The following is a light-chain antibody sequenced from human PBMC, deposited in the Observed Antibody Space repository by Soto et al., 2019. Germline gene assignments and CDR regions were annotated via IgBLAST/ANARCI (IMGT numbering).Light chain of an antibody. CDR2: AAS. CDR3: QQYYSYPRS. CDR1: QGISSY. J-gene: IGKJ1*01. V-gene: IGKV1-8*01. Sequence: AIRMTQSPSSFSASTGDRVTITCRASQGISSYLAWYQQKPGKAPKLLIYAASTLQSGVPSRFSGSGSGTDFTLTISCLQSEDFATYYCQQYYSYPRSFAQGTRWIS.